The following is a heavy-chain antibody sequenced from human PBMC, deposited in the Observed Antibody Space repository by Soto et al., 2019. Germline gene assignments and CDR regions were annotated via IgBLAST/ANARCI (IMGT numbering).Heavy chain of an antibody. V-gene: IGHV1-3*01. J-gene: IGHJ3*02. CDR2: INAGNGNT. D-gene: IGHD2-15*01. CDR3: ARGYCSGGSCYSVAFDI. CDR1: GGTFSSYA. Sequence: ASVKVSCKASGGTFSSYAISWVRQAPGQGLEWMGWINAGNGNTKYSQKFQGRVTITRDTSASTAYMELSSLRSEDTAVYYCARGYCSGGSCYSVAFDIWGQGTMVTVSS.